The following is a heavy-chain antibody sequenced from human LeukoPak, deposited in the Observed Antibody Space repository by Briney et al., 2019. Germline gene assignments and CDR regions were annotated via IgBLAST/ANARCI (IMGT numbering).Heavy chain of an antibody. CDR3: ATDPGYPYYYYGMDV. CDR2: FDPEDGET. J-gene: IGHJ6*02. V-gene: IGHV1-24*01. Sequence: ASVKVSCKVSGYTLTELSMHWVRQAPGKGLEWMGGFDPEDGETIYAQKFQGRVTMTEDTSTDTAYMERSSLRSEDTAVYYCATDPGYPYYYYGMDVWGQGTTVSVSS. CDR1: GYTLTELS. D-gene: IGHD5-18*01.